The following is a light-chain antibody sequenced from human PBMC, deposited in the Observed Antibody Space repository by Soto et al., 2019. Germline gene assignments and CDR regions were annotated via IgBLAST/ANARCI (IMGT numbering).Light chain of an antibody. Sequence: DLVMTQSPLSLPVTPGEPASISCRSSQSLLHSNGYNYLDWYLQKPGQSPHLLIYLGSNRASGXPXRXXGSGSGTDFTLKISRVEAEDVGIYYCMQALQTPRYTFGQGTKLEIK. J-gene: IGKJ2*01. V-gene: IGKV2-28*01. CDR3: MQALQTPRYT. CDR2: LGS. CDR1: QSLLHSNGYNY.